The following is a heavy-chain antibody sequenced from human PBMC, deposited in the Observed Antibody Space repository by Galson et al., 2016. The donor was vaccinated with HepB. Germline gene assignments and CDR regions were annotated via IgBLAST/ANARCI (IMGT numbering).Heavy chain of an antibody. J-gene: IGHJ3*01. CDR1: GGSFSGYY. CDR2: INHSGST. D-gene: IGHD1-26*01. CDR3: ARGANSFGSGSYIAFDV. V-gene: IGHV4-34*01. Sequence: ETLSLTCGIYGGSFSGYYWSWIRQPPGKGLECIGEINHSGSTNYTPSLESRVTILVETSKNQFSLKMSSVSAADTAVYYCARGANSFGSGSYIAFDVWGQGTMVPVS.